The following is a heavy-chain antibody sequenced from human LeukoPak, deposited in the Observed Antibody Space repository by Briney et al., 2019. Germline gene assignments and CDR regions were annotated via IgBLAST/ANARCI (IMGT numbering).Heavy chain of an antibody. D-gene: IGHD3-10*01. CDR1: GDSISSSSSY. J-gene: IGHJ3*02. CDR3: ARRPYGSGSYLAFDI. Sequence: PSETLSLTCTVSGDSISSSSSYWGWIRQPPGKGLEWIGSIYYSGSTYYNTSLKSRVTISVDTSKNQFSLNLNSVTAADTAVYYRARRPYGSGSYLAFDIWGQGTMVTVSS. V-gene: IGHV4-39*01. CDR2: IYYSGST.